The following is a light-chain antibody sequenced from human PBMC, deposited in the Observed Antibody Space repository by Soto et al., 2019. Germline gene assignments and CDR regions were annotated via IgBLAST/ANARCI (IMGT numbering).Light chain of an antibody. CDR1: SSDVGDYNY. V-gene: IGLV2-14*01. J-gene: IGLJ1*01. CDR3: SSYRSSTTYV. Sequence: QSVLTQPASVSGSPGQSITISCTGTSSDVGDYNYVSWYQQHPGKAPKLLIYEVTNRPSGVSNRFSGSKSGITASLTISGLQAADEADYYCSSYRSSTTYVFGTGTKVTVL. CDR2: EVT.